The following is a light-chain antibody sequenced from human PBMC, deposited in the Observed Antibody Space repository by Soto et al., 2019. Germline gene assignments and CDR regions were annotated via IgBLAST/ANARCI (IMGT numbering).Light chain of an antibody. CDR2: AAS. V-gene: IGKV1-12*01. J-gene: IGKJ1*01. CDR1: QGIGSW. CDR3: QQSYNTPRT. Sequence: DIQMTQSPSSVSASVGDRVTITCRASQGIGSWLAWYQQKPGKAPNLLISAASTLQSGVPSRFSGSGSGTEFTLTITSLQPEDFATYYCQQSYNTPRTFGQGTKVDIK.